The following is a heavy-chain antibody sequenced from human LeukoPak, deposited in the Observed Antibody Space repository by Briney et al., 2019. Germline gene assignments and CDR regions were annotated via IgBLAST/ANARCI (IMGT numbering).Heavy chain of an antibody. J-gene: IGHJ4*02. CDR2: ISYGGTTK. V-gene: IGHV3-30*04. D-gene: IGHD3-9*01. CDR3: AKAESPDILSGYYRFYFDH. Sequence: GESLRLSCSASGFTFSSSAMHWVRQAPGKGLEWVAVISYGGTTKIYAEPVKGRFTISRDNSKDILYLQMNSLTTEDTAGYYCAKAESPDILSGYYRFYFDHWGQGTLVTVSS. CDR1: GFTFSSSA.